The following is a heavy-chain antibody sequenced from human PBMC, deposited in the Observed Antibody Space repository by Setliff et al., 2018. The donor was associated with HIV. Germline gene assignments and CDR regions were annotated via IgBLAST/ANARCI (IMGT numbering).Heavy chain of an antibody. CDR2: INPHSGGT. D-gene: IGHD5-12*01. CDR1: GFTFTGYY. V-gene: IGHV1-2*02. CDR3: ARGPQSYVDVVPTIGRYYFDY. Sequence: GASVKVSCKASGFTFTGYYLHWVRQAPGQGLEWMGWINPHSGGTNYAQNLHGRVTMTRDTSISTAYMELSRLRSDDTAVFYCARGPQSYVDVVPTIGRYYFDYWGQGTLVTVSS. J-gene: IGHJ4*02.